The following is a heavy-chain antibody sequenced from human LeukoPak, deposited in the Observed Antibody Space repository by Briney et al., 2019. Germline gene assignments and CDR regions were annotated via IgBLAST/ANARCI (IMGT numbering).Heavy chain of an antibody. V-gene: IGHV3-7*01. Sequence: SGGSLRLSCAASGFPSSSFWMSWVRQAPGKGLEWVANIKQDGSEKYYVDSVKGRFTISRDNAKNSLYLQMNSLRAEDTAVYYCARVTMIVVVMDFTYGMDVWGQGTTVTVSS. D-gene: IGHD3-22*01. CDR2: IKQDGSEK. CDR3: ARVTMIVVVMDFTYGMDV. J-gene: IGHJ6*02. CDR1: GFPSSSFW.